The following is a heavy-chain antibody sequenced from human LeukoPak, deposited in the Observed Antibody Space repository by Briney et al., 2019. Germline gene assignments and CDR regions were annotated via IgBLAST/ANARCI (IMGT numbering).Heavy chain of an antibody. CDR3: AREDGVATGGAFDI. V-gene: IGHV4-59*01. J-gene: IGHJ3*02. CDR1: GCSISSYY. Sequence: PSETLSLTCTASGCSISSYYWSWIRQPPGKGLEWIGYIYYSGSTNYNPSLKSRVTISVDTSKNQFSLKLSSVTAADTAVYYCAREDGVATGGAFDIWGQGTMVTVSS. D-gene: IGHD4-17*01. CDR2: IYYSGST.